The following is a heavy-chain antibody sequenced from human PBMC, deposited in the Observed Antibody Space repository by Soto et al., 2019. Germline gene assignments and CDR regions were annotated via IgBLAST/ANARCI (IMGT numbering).Heavy chain of an antibody. CDR2: IYHGGST. Sequence: KPSETLSLTCAVSGYSISSGYYWGWLRQPPGKGLEWIGSIYHGGSTYYNPSLNSRVTLSIDMTNNHVSLILNSVTAADTAVYYCARHEGNGNVWPLDYWGQGILVTVSS. V-gene: IGHV4-38-2*01. J-gene: IGHJ4*02. D-gene: IGHD2-8*01. CDR1: GYSISSGYY. CDR3: ARHEGNGNVWPLDY.